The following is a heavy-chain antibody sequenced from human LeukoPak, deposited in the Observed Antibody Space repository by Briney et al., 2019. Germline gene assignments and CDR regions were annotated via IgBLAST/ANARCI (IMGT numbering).Heavy chain of an antibody. CDR3: ARLVFAWSGYYYYGMDV. D-gene: IGHD3-3*01. CDR2: IYPGDSDT. Sequence: GESLKISCKGSGYSFTSYWIGWVRQMPGKGLEWMGIIYPGDSDTRYSPSFQGQVTISADKPISTAYLQWRSLKASDTAMYYCARLVFAWSGYYYYGMDVWGQGTTVTVSS. V-gene: IGHV5-51*01. J-gene: IGHJ6*02. CDR1: GYSFTSYW.